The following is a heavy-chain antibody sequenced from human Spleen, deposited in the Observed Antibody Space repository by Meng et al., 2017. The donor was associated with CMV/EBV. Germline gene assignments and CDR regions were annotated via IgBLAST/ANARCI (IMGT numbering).Heavy chain of an antibody. CDR1: GYTFTDYY. CDR3: ARERETRRGHYYYAMDV. J-gene: IGHJ6*02. CDR2: INPNTGGT. D-gene: IGHD3-10*01. V-gene: IGHV1-2*02. Sequence: ASALVSCWASGYTFTDYYMHWVGRAPGQGLEWMGWINPNTGGTNYALKFEGRVTMTRDTSISTAYMNLSRLRADDTTVYYCARERETRRGHYYYAMDVWGQGTTVTVSS.